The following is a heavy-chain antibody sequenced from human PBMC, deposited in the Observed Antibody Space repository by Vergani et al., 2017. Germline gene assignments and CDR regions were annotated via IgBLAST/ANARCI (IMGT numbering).Heavy chain of an antibody. V-gene: IGHV3-23*01. CDR3: AKANPRNSGYDYLYYYHAMDV. D-gene: IGHD5-12*01. CDR2: ISGSGGST. Sequence: EVQLLESGGDLVQPGGSLRLSCAASVFTFNHYAMNWVRQAPGKGLEWVSGISGSGGSTYYAGSVKGRFTISRDSSKTTMYLQMNSLSVGDPAVYYCAKANPRNSGYDYLYYYHAMDVWGQGTTVTVSS. CDR1: VFTFNHYA. J-gene: IGHJ6*02.